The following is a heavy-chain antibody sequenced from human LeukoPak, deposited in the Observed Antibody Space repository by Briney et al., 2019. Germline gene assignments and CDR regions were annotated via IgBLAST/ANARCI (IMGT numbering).Heavy chain of an antibody. V-gene: IGHV3-48*01. CDR1: GFTFSSYS. D-gene: IGHD5-12*01. CDR2: ISSCSSTI. CDR3: AREEWLRFSGFDY. Sequence: PGGSMRLSCAASGFTFSSYSMNWVRQAPGKGLEGVSYISSCSSTIYYADSVKGRFTISRDNAKNSPYLQMNSLRAEDTAVYYCAREEWLRFSGFDYWGQGTLVTVSS. J-gene: IGHJ4*02.